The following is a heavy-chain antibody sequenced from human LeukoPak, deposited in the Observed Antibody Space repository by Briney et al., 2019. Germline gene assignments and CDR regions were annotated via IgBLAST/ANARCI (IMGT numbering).Heavy chain of an antibody. Sequence: SETLSLTCTVSGGSISSSSYYWGWIRQPPGKGLEWIGSIYYSGSTYYNPSLKSRVTISVDTSKNQFSLKLSSVTAADTAVYYCARGHGGVYFDYWGQGTLVTVSS. V-gene: IGHV4-39*07. CDR2: IYYSGST. D-gene: IGHD2-15*01. CDR3: ARGHGGVYFDY. J-gene: IGHJ4*02. CDR1: GGSISSSSYY.